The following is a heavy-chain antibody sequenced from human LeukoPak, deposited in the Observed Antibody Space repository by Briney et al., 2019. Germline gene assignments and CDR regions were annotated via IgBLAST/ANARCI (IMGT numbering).Heavy chain of an antibody. CDR1: GGSFSGYY. J-gene: IGHJ4*02. CDR2: INHSGST. V-gene: IGHV4-34*01. CDR3: ARRAVAGTH. Sequence: SETLSLTCAVYGGSFSGYYWNWIRQPPGKGLEWIGEINHSGSTNYNPSLKSRVTIPVDTSKNQFSLKLSSVTAADTAVYYCARRAVAGTHWGQGTLVTVSS. D-gene: IGHD6-19*01.